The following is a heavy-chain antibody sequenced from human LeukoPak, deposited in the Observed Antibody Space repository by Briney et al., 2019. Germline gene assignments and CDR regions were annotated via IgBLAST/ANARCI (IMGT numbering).Heavy chain of an antibody. J-gene: IGHJ6*03. D-gene: IGHD2-2*01. CDR1: GGSISSGGYY. CDR2: IYYSGST. Sequence: PSETLSITCTVSGGSISSGGYYWSWIRQHPGKGLEWIGYIYYSGSTYYNPSLKSRVTISVDTSKNQFSLKLSSVTAADTAVYYCARSYCSSTSCSPYYYYYMDVWGKGTTVTVSS. CDR3: ARSYCSSTSCSPYYYYYMDV. V-gene: IGHV4-31*03.